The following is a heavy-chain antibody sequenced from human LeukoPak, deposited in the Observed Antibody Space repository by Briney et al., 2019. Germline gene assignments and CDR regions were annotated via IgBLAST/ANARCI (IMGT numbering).Heavy chain of an antibody. CDR1: GFTFSNYW. CDR2: ISGSASST. D-gene: IGHD1-26*01. CDR3: AISQGWELPHWSDP. V-gene: IGHV3-23*01. Sequence: QSGGSLRLSCAASGFTFSNYWMSWVRQAPGKGLEWVSAISGSASSTYYADSVKGRFTISRDNSKNTLYLQMNSLRAEDTAVYYCAISQGWELPHWSDPWGQGTLVTVSS. J-gene: IGHJ5*02.